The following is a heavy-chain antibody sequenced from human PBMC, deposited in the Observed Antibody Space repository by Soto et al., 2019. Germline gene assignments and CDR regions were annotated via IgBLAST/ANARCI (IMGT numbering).Heavy chain of an antibody. CDR2: VYYSGST. CDR3: ASTRMIESWIDY. V-gene: IGHV4-59*01. J-gene: IGHJ4*01. CDR1: ADSISTYY. D-gene: IGHD2-21*01. Sequence: PSQTLPLTCDVSADSISTYYWSWIRQPPGKGLEWIGYVYYSGSTLYNPSLESRVTLSIDMSKKQVSLKLNSVIAADTAAYYSASTRMIESWIDYWGPGALVAVFS.